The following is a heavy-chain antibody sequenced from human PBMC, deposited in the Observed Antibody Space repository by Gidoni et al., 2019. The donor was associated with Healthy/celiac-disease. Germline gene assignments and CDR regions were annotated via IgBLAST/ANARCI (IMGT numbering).Heavy chain of an antibody. Sequence: QVQLVESGGGVVQPGRSLRLSCAASGFTFSSYAMHWVRQAPGKGLEWVAVISYDGSNKYYADAVKGRFTISRDNSKNTLYLQMNSLRAEDTAVYYCAPVVVVTGLGYWGQGTLVTVSS. CDR2: ISYDGSNK. CDR3: APVVVVTGLGY. J-gene: IGHJ4*02. CDR1: GFTFSSYA. D-gene: IGHD2-21*02. V-gene: IGHV3-30-3*01.